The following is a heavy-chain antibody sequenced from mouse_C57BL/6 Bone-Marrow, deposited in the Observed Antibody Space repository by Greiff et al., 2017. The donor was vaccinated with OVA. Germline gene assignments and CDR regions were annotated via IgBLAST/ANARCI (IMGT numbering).Heavy chain of an antibody. CDR3: ARPNSSGSSYYFDY. Sequence: EVHLVESGGGLVQPGGSLKLSCAASGIDFSRYWLSWVRRAPGKGLEWIGEINPDSSTINYAPSLKDKFIISRDNAKNTLYLQMSKVRSEDTALYYCARPNSSGSSYYFDYWGQGTTLTVSS. V-gene: IGHV4-1*01. CDR1: GIDFSRYW. J-gene: IGHJ2*01. D-gene: IGHD3-2*02. CDR2: INPDSSTI.